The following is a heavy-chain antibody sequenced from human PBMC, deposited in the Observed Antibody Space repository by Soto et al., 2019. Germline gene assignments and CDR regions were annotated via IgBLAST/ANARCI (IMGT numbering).Heavy chain of an antibody. CDR2: IGGSGGST. V-gene: IGHV3-23*01. CDR1: GFTFSSYA. D-gene: IGHD6-6*01. J-gene: IGHJ4*02. CDR3: AKDPYSSSSGVY. Sequence: LRLSCAASGFTFSSYAMSWVRQAPGKGLEWVSAIGGSGGSTYYADSVKGRFTISRDNSKNTLYLQMNSLRAEDTAVYYCAKDPYSSSSGVYWGQGTLVTVSS.